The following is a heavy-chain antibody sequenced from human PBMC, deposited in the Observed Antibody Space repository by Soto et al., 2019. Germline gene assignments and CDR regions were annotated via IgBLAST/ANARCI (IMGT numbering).Heavy chain of an antibody. Sequence: ASETLSLTCAISGDSVSSNSAAWNWIRQSPSRGLEWLGRTYYRSKWYNDYAVSVKSRITINPDTSKNQFSLQLNSVTPEDTAVYYCARASRGLGTRPWGGMDVWGQGTTVTVSS. CDR3: ARASRGLGTRPWGGMDV. CDR1: GDSVSSNSAA. V-gene: IGHV6-1*01. D-gene: IGHD3-16*01. CDR2: TYYRSKWYN. J-gene: IGHJ6*02.